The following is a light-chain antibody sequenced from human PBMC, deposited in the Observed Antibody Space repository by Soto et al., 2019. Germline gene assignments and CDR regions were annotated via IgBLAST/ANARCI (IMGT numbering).Light chain of an antibody. J-gene: IGLJ1*01. V-gene: IGLV2-8*01. CDR2: EVS. CDR3: SSYAGSLYV. Sequence: QSALTQPPSASGSPGQSVTISCTGTSSDVGGYNYVSWYQQHPGKAPKLMIYEVSKRPSAVPDRFSGSKSGNTASLTVSGLQAEDEAAYYCSSYAGSLYVFGTGTKLTVL. CDR1: SSDVGGYNY.